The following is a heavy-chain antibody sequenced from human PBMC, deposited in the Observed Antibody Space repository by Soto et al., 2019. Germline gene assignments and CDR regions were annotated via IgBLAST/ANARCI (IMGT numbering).Heavy chain of an antibody. Sequence: SETLSLTCTVSGGSVSSGSYYWSWIRQTPGKGLEWIGYIYYSGSTNYNPSLKSRVTISVDTSKNQFSLKLSSVTAADTAVYYCARGKRDIVVVPAGANWFDPWGQGTLVTVSS. V-gene: IGHV4-61*01. CDR3: ARGKRDIVVVPAGANWFDP. D-gene: IGHD2-2*01. CDR1: GGSVSSGSYY. J-gene: IGHJ5*02. CDR2: IYYSGST.